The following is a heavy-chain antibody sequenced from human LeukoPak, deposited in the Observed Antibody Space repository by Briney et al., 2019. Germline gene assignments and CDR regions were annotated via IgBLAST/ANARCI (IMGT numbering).Heavy chain of an antibody. CDR1: GGSISSSNW. D-gene: IGHD3-22*01. CDR3: ARDVYYYDSSGYYLDWYLDL. J-gene: IGHJ2*01. Sequence: SETLSLTCAVSGGSISSSNWWSWIRQPPGKGLEWIGYIYYSGSTYYNPSLKSRVTISVDTSKNQFSLKLSSVTAADTAVYYCARDVYYYDSSGYYLDWYLDLWGRGTLVTVSS. CDR2: IYYSGST. V-gene: IGHV4-30-4*01.